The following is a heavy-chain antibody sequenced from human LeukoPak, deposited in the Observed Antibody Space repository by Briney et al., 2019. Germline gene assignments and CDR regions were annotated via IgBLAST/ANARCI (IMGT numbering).Heavy chain of an antibody. J-gene: IGHJ4*02. Sequence: PPGGSLRLSCAASGFTFSTYSMNWVRQAPGKGLEWVSHITSSSSAIYYADSVKGRFSISRDNAKNSLYLQMNSLRAEDTAVYYCARHLYSSSPDWGQGTLVTVSS. CDR3: ARHLYSSSPD. CDR2: ITSSSSAI. CDR1: GFTFSTYS. V-gene: IGHV3-48*01. D-gene: IGHD6-6*01.